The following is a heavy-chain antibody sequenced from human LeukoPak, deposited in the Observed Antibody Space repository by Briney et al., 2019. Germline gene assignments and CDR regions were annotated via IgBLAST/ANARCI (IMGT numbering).Heavy chain of an antibody. D-gene: IGHD4-17*01. CDR3: TRHAEASGDYDWFDY. Sequence: GGSLRLSCSASGFTFSGSAMYWVRQASGKGLEWVGRIRSTVNNYATAYAASVKGRFTISRDDSKNTAYLHMNSLKTEDTAVYYCTRHAEASGDYDWFDYWGQGTLVTVSS. J-gene: IGHJ4*02. CDR2: IRSTVNNYAT. CDR1: GFTFSGSA. V-gene: IGHV3-73*01.